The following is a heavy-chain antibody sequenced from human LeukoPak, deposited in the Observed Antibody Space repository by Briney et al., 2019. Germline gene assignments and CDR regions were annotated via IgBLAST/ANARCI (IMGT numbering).Heavy chain of an antibody. CDR3: ARVWQDYSNTDY. J-gene: IGHJ4*02. Sequence: PRGSLTLFCVASGFTFSSYHMNWVRQAPGRGLEWVSYISSSSDLTYYADSVKGRFAISRDNARNSLYLQMNSLRAEDTAVYYCARVWQDYSNTDYWGQGALVTVSS. D-gene: IGHD4-11*01. CDR1: GFTFSSYH. CDR2: ISSSSDLT. V-gene: IGHV3-48*01.